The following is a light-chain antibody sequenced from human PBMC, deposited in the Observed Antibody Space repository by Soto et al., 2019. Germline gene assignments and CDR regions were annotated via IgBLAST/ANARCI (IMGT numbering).Light chain of an antibody. CDR1: SSNIGSNT. Sequence: QPVLTQPPSASGTPGQRVTISCSGSSSNIGSNTVNWYQQLPGTAPHLLIYDNNQRPSGVPDRFSGSKSGTSASLAISGLQSDDEADYYCAAWDDSRIGGVFGGGTKVTVL. J-gene: IGLJ3*02. CDR3: AAWDDSRIGGV. CDR2: DNN. V-gene: IGLV1-44*01.